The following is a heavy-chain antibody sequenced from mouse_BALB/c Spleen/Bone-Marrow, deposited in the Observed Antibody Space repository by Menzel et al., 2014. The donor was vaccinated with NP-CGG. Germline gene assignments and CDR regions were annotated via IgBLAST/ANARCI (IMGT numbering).Heavy chain of an antibody. J-gene: IGHJ3*01. D-gene: IGHD1-1*01. Sequence: EVNVVESGGGLVKPGGSLKLSCAASGFTFSSYAMSWVRQTPEKRLEWVASISSGGSTYYPDSVKGRFTISRDNARNILYLQMSSLRSEDTAMYYCAGWYYGSGFAYWGQGTLVTVSA. CDR2: ISSGGST. V-gene: IGHV5-6-5*01. CDR1: GFTFSSYA. CDR3: AGWYYGSGFAY.